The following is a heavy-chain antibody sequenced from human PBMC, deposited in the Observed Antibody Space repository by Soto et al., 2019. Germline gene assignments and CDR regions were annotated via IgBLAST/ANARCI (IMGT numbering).Heavy chain of an antibody. D-gene: IGHD4-17*01. Sequence: GGSLRLSCAASGFIFSTYGMHWVRQAPGKGLEWLSVISYDGNNKYYADSVKGRFTISRDNSKNTLWLQMDSLRTEDTAVYYCAKDLLLTTITTVGDWGQGTLVTVSS. CDR2: ISYDGNNK. V-gene: IGHV3-30*18. CDR3: AKDLLLTTITTVGD. J-gene: IGHJ4*02. CDR1: GFIFSTYG.